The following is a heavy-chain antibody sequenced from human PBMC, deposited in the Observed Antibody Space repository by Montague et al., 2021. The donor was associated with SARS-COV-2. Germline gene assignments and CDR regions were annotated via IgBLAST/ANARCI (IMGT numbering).Heavy chain of an antibody. Sequence: TLSLTCTVSGGSISSGGYDWSWIRQHPGKGLEWIGYIYYSGSTYYNPSLKSRVTISVDTSKNQFSLKLSSVTAADTAVCYCARGKSSSWSYNWFDPWGQGTLVTVSS. J-gene: IGHJ5*02. CDR1: GGSISSGGYD. D-gene: IGHD6-13*01. CDR3: ARGKSSSWSYNWFDP. V-gene: IGHV4-31*03. CDR2: IYYSGST.